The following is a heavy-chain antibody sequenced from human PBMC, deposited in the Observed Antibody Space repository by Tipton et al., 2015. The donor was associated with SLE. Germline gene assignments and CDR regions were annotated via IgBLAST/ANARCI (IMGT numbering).Heavy chain of an antibody. CDR3: ARGSSGWQNIDY. CDR2: VNISGGNT. Sequence: QSGAEVKKSGASVKVSCTASGYTFTNYHMHWVRQAPGEGLEWMGVVNISGGNTKYAQKYQGRVTMTRDTSTSTVYMDLTSLRSEDTAVYYCARGSSGWQNIDYWGQGTLVTVSS. J-gene: IGHJ4*02. D-gene: IGHD6-25*01. CDR1: GYTFTNYH. V-gene: IGHV1-46*01.